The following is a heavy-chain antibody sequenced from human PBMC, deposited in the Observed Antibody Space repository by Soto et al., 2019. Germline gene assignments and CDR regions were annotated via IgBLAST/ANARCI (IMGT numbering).Heavy chain of an antibody. V-gene: IGHV4-59*01. J-gene: IGHJ3*02. CDR1: GGSISTYY. D-gene: IGHD3-3*02. Sequence: SETLSLTCNISGGSISTYYWSWIRQSPGKGLEWIGYISYLGNTNYNPSLKSRVTISVDAPKSQFSLKLASVTAADTAMYYCASEGAGRAPISIWGPGTMVTVSS. CDR2: ISYLGNT. CDR3: ASEGAGRAPISI.